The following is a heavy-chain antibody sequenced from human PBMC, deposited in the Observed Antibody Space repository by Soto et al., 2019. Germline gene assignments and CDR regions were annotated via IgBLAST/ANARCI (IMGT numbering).Heavy chain of an antibody. J-gene: IGHJ6*02. CDR1: GGSISSSNW. CDR3: ASASLRRITIFGVVMTDYYYGMDV. CDR2: IYHSGST. V-gene: IGHV4-4*02. D-gene: IGHD3-3*01. Sequence: SETLSLTCAVSGGSISSSNWWSWVRQPPGKGLEWIGEIYHSGSTNYNPSLKSRVTISVDKSKNQFSLKLSSVTAADTAVYYCASASLRRITIFGVVMTDYYYGMDVWGQGTTVTVSS.